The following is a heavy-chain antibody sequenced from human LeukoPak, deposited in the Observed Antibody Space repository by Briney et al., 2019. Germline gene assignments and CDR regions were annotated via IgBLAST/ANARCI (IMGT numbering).Heavy chain of an antibody. Sequence: SETLSLTCTVSGGSISSYYWSWTRQPPGKGLEWIGYIYYSGSTNYNPSLKSRVTMSVDTSKNQFSLKLSSVTAADTAVYYCARVNPYTPEGDAFDIWGQGTMVTVSS. CDR3: ARVNPYTPEGDAFDI. CDR2: IYYSGST. CDR1: GGSISSYY. D-gene: IGHD1-1*01. V-gene: IGHV4-59*01. J-gene: IGHJ3*02.